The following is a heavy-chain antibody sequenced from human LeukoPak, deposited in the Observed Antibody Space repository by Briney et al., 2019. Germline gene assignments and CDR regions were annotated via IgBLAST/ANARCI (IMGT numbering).Heavy chain of an antibody. J-gene: IGHJ6*02. CDR3: ARRLRAFGYYYYAMDV. CDR2: IYYNGST. Sequence: SETLSLTCTVSGGSISSYYWSWIRQPPGKGLEWIGYIYYNGSTNYNPSLKSRVTISVDTSKNQFSLRLSSVTAADTAVYYCARRLRAFGYYYYAMDVWGQGTTVTVSS. D-gene: IGHD2/OR15-2a*01. V-gene: IGHV4-59*08. CDR1: GGSISSYY.